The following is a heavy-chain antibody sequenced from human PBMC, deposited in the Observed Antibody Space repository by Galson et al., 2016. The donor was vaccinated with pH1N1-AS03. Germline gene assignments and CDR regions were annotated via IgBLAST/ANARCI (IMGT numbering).Heavy chain of an antibody. D-gene: IGHD5-12*01. CDR3: AVWGYTSGTHGLDV. J-gene: IGHJ6*04. CDR2: IAATGPT. CDR1: GFTVTRNG. Sequence: SLRLSCAASGFTVTRNGMHWVRQATGKGLEWVSIIAATGPTHYADSVKGRFTISREIPQNSLYLQMDSLRADDTAVYYCAVWGYTSGTHGLDVWGKGTTVTVSS. V-gene: IGHV3-13*01.